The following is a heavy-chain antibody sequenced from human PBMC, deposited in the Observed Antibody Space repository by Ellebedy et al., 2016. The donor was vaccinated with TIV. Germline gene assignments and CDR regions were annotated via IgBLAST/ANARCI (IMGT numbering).Heavy chain of an antibody. D-gene: IGHD1-26*01. J-gene: IGHJ4*02. CDR3: ARDGYSGSYYYFDY. V-gene: IGHV3-66*01. CDR2: IYSGGST. CDR1: GFTVSSNY. Sequence: GESLKISCAASGFTVSSNYMSWIRQAPGKGLEWVSVIYSGGSTYYADSVKGRFTISRDNSKNTLYLKMNSMRAEDTAVYYCARDGYSGSYYYFDYWGQGTLVTVSS.